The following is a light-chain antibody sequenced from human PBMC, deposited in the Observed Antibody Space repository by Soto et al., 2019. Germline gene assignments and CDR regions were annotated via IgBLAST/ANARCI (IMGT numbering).Light chain of an antibody. CDR3: SAWDASLNGYV. Sequence: QAVVTQPPSASGTPGQRLTISCSGSSSNIGSKTVNWYQQLPGTAPKLLIYSNYQRPSGVPDRFSGSKSGTSASLDISGLQSEDEADYYCSAWDASLNGYVFGAGTKLTVL. CDR1: SSNIGSKT. CDR2: SNY. V-gene: IGLV1-44*01. J-gene: IGLJ1*01.